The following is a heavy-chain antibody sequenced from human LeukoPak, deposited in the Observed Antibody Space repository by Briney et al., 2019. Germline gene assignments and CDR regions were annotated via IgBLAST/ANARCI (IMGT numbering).Heavy chain of an antibody. V-gene: IGHV3-23*01. Sequence: PGGSLRLSCAASGFTFTSYAMSWVRQAPGKGLEWVSAISAIGGSTYYADSVKGRFTISRDNSKNTLYLQMISLRGEDTAVYYCASHVPAAWGFDYWGQGTLVTVSS. J-gene: IGHJ4*02. CDR2: ISAIGGST. D-gene: IGHD2-2*01. CDR1: GFTFTSYA. CDR3: ASHVPAAWGFDY.